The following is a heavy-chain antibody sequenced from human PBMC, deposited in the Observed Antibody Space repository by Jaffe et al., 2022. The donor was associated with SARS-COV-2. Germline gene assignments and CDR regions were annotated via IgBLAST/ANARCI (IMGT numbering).Heavy chain of an antibody. CDR1: GFSFSEYA. V-gene: IGHV3-49*03. CDR2: MRTKTYGGTA. D-gene: IGHD3-10*01. Sequence: EVQLVQSGGGLGEPGRSLRLSCTTSGFSFSEYAMSWFRQAPGKGLEWVSFMRTKTYGGTAEYAASVKGRFTVSRDDSKGIVFLQMDSLRVEDTAVYYCTREDRITMIRGIRRDYWGQGSLVTVSS. CDR3: TREDRITMIRGIRRDY. J-gene: IGHJ4*02.